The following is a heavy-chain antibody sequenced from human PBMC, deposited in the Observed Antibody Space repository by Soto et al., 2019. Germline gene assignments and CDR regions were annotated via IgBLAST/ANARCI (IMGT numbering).Heavy chain of an antibody. D-gene: IGHD1-20*01. V-gene: IGHV3-53*01. Sequence: PGGSLRLSCTPSGFIVSHNYMSWVRQAPGTGLEWVSVIYSSGTTYYADSVKGRFTISRDDSKNTLYLQMNSLRAEDTAVYYCARGITGTTFDYWGQGTLVPVSS. CDR1: GFIVSHNY. CDR2: IYSSGTT. J-gene: IGHJ4*02. CDR3: ARGITGTTFDY.